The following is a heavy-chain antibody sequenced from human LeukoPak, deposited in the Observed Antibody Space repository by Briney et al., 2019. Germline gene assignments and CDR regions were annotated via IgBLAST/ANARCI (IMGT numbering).Heavy chain of an antibody. CDR2: ISSSSSYI. J-gene: IGHJ5*02. CDR1: GFTFSSYS. CDR3: ARDCTNGVCYNWFDP. Sequence: AGGSLRLSCAASGFTFSSYSMNWVRQAPGKGLEWISSISSSSSYIYYADSVKGRFTISRDNAKNSLYLQMNSLRAEDTAVYYCARDCTNGVCYNWFDPWGQGTRVTVSS. D-gene: IGHD2-8*01. V-gene: IGHV3-21*01.